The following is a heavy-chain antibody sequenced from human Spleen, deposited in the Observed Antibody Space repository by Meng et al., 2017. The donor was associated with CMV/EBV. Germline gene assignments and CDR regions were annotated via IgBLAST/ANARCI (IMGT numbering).Heavy chain of an antibody. CDR1: GFTFSSYA. D-gene: IGHD3-10*01. V-gene: IGHV3-66*02. CDR3: ARTPGVPYAFDI. Sequence: SCAASGFTFSSYAMSWVRQAPGKGLEWVSVIYSGGSTYYADSVKGRFTISRDNSKNTLYLQMNSLRAEDTAVYYCARTPGVPYAFDIWGQGTMVTVSS. CDR2: IYSGGST. J-gene: IGHJ3*02.